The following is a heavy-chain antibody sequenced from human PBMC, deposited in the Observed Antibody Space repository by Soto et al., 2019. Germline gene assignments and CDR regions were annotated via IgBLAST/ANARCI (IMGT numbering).Heavy chain of an antibody. J-gene: IGHJ6*02. D-gene: IGHD6-19*01. CDR1: GGSFSGYY. CDR3: ARFAVPLNYYYYYGMDV. V-gene: IGHV4-34*01. Sequence: LSLTCAVYGGSFSGYYWSWLRQPPRKGLEWIGEINHSGSTNYNPSLKSRVTISVDTSKNQFSLKLSSVTAADTAVYYCARFAVPLNYYYYYGMDVWGQGTTVTVSS. CDR2: INHSGST.